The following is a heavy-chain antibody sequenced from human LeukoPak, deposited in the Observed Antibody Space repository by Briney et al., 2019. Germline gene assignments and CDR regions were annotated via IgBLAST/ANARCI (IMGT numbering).Heavy chain of an antibody. J-gene: IGHJ4*02. Sequence: PSETLSLTCTVSGGSISSYYWSWIRQPPGKGLEWIGNIYYSGSTNYNPSLKSRVTISVDTSKKQFSLKLSSVTAADTAVYYCASLDSSGYYYLDDWGQGTLVTVSS. CDR2: IYYSGST. V-gene: IGHV4-59*08. CDR1: GGSISSYY. CDR3: ASLDSSGYYYLDD. D-gene: IGHD3-22*01.